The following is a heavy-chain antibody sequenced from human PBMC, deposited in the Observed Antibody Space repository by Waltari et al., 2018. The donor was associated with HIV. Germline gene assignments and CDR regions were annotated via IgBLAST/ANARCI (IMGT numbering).Heavy chain of an antibody. CDR3: ARGKSSSWQLDY. V-gene: IGHV3-53*01. CDR2: IYSGGST. Sequence: EVQLVESGGGLIQPGGSLRLSCAASGFTVSRNYMSWVRQAPGRVLEWVSVIYSGGSTYYADSVKGRFTISRDNSKNTLYLQMNSLTAEDTAVYYCARGKSSSWQLDYWGQGTLVTVSS. J-gene: IGHJ4*02. D-gene: IGHD6-13*01. CDR1: GFTVSRNY.